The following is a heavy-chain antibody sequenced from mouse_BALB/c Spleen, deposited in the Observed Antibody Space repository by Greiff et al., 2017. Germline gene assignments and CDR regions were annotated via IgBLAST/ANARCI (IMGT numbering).Heavy chain of an antibody. V-gene: IGHV3-8*02. J-gene: IGHJ3*01. Sequence: EVQLQQSGPSLVKPSQTLSLTCSVTGDSITSGYWNWIRKFPGNKLEYMGYISYSGSTYYNPSLKSRISITRDTSKNQYYLQLNSVTTEDTATYYCARYNDYGSPFAYWGQGTLVTVSA. CDR1: GDSITSGY. CDR2: ISYSGST. D-gene: IGHD1-1*01. CDR3: ARYNDYGSPFAY.